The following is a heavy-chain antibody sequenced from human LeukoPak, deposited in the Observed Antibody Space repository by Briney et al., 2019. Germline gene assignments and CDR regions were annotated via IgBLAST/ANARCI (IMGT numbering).Heavy chain of an antibody. V-gene: IGHV1-18*01. CDR2: ISAYNGNT. CDR1: GYTFTSYG. D-gene: IGHD3-10*01. J-gene: IGHJ4*02. CDR3: ARAQTTGFGESLHY. Sequence: GASVKVSCKASGYTFTSYGISWVRQAPGQGLEWMGWISAYNGNTRYAQNLQGRVTLTTDTSTSTAYMEVRSLRSDDTAVYYCARAQTTGFGESLHYWGQGTLVTVSS.